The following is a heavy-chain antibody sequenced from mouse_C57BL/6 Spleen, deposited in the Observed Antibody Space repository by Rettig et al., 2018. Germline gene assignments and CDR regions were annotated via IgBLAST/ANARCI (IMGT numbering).Heavy chain of an antibody. J-gene: IGHJ2*01. CDR3: AKYAPYYFDY. Sequence: VSGYTFTDHTIHWMKQRPEQGLEWIGYIYPRDGSTLYNEKFKGKATLTADKSSNTAYMQLNSLTSEDSAVYFCAKYAPYYFDYWGQGTTLTVSS. CDR2: IYPRDGST. V-gene: IGHV1-78*01. CDR1: GYTFTDHT.